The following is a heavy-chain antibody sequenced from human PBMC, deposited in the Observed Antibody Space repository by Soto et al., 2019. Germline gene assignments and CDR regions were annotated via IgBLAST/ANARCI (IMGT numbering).Heavy chain of an antibody. V-gene: IGHV3-74*01. J-gene: IGHJ4*02. D-gene: IGHD6-13*01. CDR3: VREPWGFSGTWYDY. Sequence: LRLSCAASQFSFSSYWMHWVRQVPGKGPAWVSRINHDGSKTEYADSVKSRFTISRDNTNNTLYLQMNSLRVEDTAMYYCVREPWGFSGTWYDYWGQGTLVTVSS. CDR2: INHDGSKT. CDR1: QFSFSSYW.